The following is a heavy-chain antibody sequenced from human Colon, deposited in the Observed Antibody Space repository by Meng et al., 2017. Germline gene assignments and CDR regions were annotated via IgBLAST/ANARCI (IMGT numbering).Heavy chain of an antibody. CDR2: ITRHGNT. D-gene: IGHD1-26*01. Sequence: GQLQEWWQGLGKPSGRLSFTCDVSGDCVSGYNWWTWVSQSPGKGLEWIGEITRHGNTNYNPSLKSRVTMSVDKSKNQVSLNVSSVTAAETAVYYCAGGPWEFDYWGQGTLVTVSS. CDR1: GDCVSGYNW. CDR3: AGGPWEFDY. J-gene: IGHJ4*02. V-gene: IGHV4-4*02.